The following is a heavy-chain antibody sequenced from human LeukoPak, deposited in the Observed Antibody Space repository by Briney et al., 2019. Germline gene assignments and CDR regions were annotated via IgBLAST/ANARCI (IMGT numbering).Heavy chain of an antibody. CDR3: ARVRGYSYGLGVYYYYGMDV. J-gene: IGHJ6*02. Sequence: PSETLSLTCAVYGGSFSGYYWSWIRQPPGKGLEWIGEINHSGSTNYNPSLKSRVTISVDTSKNQSSLKLSAVTAADTAVYYCARVRGYSYGLGVYYYYGMDVWGQGTTVTVSS. V-gene: IGHV4-34*01. CDR2: INHSGST. CDR1: GGSFSGYY. D-gene: IGHD5-18*01.